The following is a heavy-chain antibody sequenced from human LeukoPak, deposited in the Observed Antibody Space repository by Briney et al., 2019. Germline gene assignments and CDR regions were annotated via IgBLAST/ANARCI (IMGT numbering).Heavy chain of an antibody. Sequence: ASVKVSCKASGYTFTGYYMHWVRQAPGLGLEWMGWINPNSGGTNYAQKFQGRVTMTRDTSISTAYMELSRLRSDDTAVYYCARKVGCSSTSCYRGGDFDYWGQGTLVTVSS. CDR3: ARKVGCSSTSCYRGGDFDY. D-gene: IGHD2-2*01. CDR1: GYTFTGYY. V-gene: IGHV1-2*02. CDR2: INPNSGGT. J-gene: IGHJ4*02.